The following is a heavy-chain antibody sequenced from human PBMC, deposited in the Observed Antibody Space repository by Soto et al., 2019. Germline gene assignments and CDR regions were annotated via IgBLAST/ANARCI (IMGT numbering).Heavy chain of an antibody. Sequence: QVQLVQSGAEMKKPGSSVKVSCKASGGTFSSYAISWVRQAPGQGLEWMGGIIPIFGTANYAQKFRGRVTITADESASTAYMELSSLRSEDTAVYYCACLFGIAAAANTFDYWGQGTLVTVSS. CDR1: GGTFSSYA. J-gene: IGHJ4*02. CDR2: IIPIFGTA. V-gene: IGHV1-69*01. D-gene: IGHD6-13*01. CDR3: ACLFGIAAAANTFDY.